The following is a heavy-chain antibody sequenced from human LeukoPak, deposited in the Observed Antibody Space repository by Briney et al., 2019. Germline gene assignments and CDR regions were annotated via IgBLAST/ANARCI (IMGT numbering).Heavy chain of an antibody. CDR1: GFTFSSYG. V-gene: IGHV3-30*02. Sequence: GGSLRLSCAASGFTFSSYGMHWVRQAPGKGLEWVAFIRYDGSNKYYADSVKGRFTISRDNSKNTLYLQMNSLRAEDTAVYYCAKDGEAYCGGDCYTTTWGQGTLVTVSS. CDR2: IRYDGSNK. CDR3: AKDGEAYCGGDCYTTT. D-gene: IGHD2-21*01. J-gene: IGHJ5*02.